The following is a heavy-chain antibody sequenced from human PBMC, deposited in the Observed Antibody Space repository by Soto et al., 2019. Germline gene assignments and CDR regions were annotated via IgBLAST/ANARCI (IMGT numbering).Heavy chain of an antibody. CDR1: GYTFTSYG. Sequence: QVQLVQSGAEVKKPGASVKVSCKASGYTFTSYGISWVRQAPGQGLEWMGWINAYNGNTNYAQKPPXXXTXXTDTSTSTAYMELRSLSSDDTAVYYCASVLPPFDPWGQGTLVTVSS. CDR3: ASVLPPFDP. CDR2: INAYNGNT. J-gene: IGHJ5*02. V-gene: IGHV1-18*01.